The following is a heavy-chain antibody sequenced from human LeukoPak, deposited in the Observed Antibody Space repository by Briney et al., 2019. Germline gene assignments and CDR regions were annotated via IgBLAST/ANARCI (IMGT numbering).Heavy chain of an antibody. CDR3: ARGQYYDFWSGYYYSPHFDY. J-gene: IGHJ4*02. CDR2: INPNSGGT. D-gene: IGHD3-3*01. Sequence: GASVKVSCKASGYTFTGYNIHWVRQAPGQGLEWMGWINPNSGGTNYAQKFQGRVTMTRDTSIGTAYMELNRLRSDDTAVYYCARGQYYDFWSGYYYSPHFDYWGQGTLVTVSS. CDR1: GYTFTGYN. V-gene: IGHV1-2*02.